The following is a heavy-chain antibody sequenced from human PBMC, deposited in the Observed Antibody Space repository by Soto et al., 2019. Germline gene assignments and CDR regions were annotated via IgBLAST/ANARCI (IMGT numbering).Heavy chain of an antibody. D-gene: IGHD6-13*01. V-gene: IGHV2-5*02. CDR2: IYWDDDK. CDR1: GFSLSTSGVG. Sequence: SGPTLVNPTQTLKLTCTFSGFSLSTSGVGVGWIRQPPGKALEWLALIYWDDDKRYSPSLKSRLTITKDASKNQVVLTMTNMAAVDTATYYCAHSSTWSDEDYFDDWGQGTLVTVAS. CDR3: AHSSTWSDEDYFDD. J-gene: IGHJ4*02.